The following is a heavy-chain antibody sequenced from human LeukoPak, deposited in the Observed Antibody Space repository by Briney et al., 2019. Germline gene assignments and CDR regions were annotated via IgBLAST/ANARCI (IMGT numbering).Heavy chain of an antibody. CDR3: AASPYSSGRLGY. CDR1: GGTFSSYA. V-gene: IGHV1-18*01. J-gene: IGHJ4*02. CDR2: ISPYNGKT. Sequence: ASVKVSCKASGGTFSSYAISWVRQAPGQGLEWMGWISPYNGKTDYARKFQGRVTMTTDTSTSTAYMELRSLRSDDTAVYYCAASPYSSGRLGYWGQGTLVTVSS. D-gene: IGHD6-19*01.